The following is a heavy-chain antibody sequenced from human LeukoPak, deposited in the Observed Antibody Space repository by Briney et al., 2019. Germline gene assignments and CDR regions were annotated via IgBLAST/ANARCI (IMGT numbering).Heavy chain of an antibody. J-gene: IGHJ4*02. CDR1: GGSISTYY. CDR2: IYYSGST. Sequence: PSETLSLTCTVSGGSISTYYWSWIRQPPGKGLEWIGYIYYSGSTNYDPSLTSRVTISVDRSKNQFSLKLTSVTAADTAVYYCARDGIYCSSSTCVDYWGRGVLVTVSS. V-gene: IGHV4-59*12. CDR3: ARDGIYCSSSTCVDY. D-gene: IGHD2-2*01.